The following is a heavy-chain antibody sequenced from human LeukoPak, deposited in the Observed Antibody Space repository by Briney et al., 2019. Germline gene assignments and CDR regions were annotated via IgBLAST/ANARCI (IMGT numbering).Heavy chain of an antibody. D-gene: IGHD5-18*01. CDR2: IYSGGTT. CDR3: ARVDTVMAYYFVH. CDR1: GSTVSTKF. V-gene: IGHV3-53*04. J-gene: IGHJ4*02. Sequence: GGSLRLACAASGSTVSTKFMTWVRQAPGKGLEWVSTIYSGGTTYYADSVMGRFTISRHNSRNTLYLQMNSLRAEDTAVYYCARVDTVMAYYFVHWGQGTLVTVSS.